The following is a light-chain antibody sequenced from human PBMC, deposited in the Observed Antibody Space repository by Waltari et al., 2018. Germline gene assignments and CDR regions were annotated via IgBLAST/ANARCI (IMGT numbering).Light chain of an antibody. CDR1: SGHSSYA. Sequence: SLGASVKLTCTLSSGHSSYAIAWHQQQPEKGPRYLMKLNSDGSHSKGDGIPDRFSGSSSGAERYLTISSLQSEDEADYYCQTWGTGIRVFGGGTKLTVL. CDR2: LNSDGSH. CDR3: QTWGTGIRV. J-gene: IGLJ2*01. V-gene: IGLV4-69*01.